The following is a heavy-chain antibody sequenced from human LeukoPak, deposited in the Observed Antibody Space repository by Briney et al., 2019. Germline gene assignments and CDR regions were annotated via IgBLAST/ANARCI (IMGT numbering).Heavy chain of an antibody. Sequence: PGGSLRLSCAASGFTFSDYYMSWIRQAPGKGLEWVSDISSSGSTIYYADSVKGRFTISRDNAKNSLYLQMNSLRAEDTAVYYCARDTYGGRWLPPSIDYWGQGTLVTVSS. CDR1: GFTFSDYY. D-gene: IGHD5-24*01. CDR2: ISSSGSTI. CDR3: ARDTYGGRWLPPSIDY. V-gene: IGHV3-11*01. J-gene: IGHJ4*02.